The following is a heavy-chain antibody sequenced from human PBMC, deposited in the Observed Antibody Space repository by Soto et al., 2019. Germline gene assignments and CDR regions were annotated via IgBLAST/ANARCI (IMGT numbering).Heavy chain of an antibody. CDR1: GEFFTTYG. Sequence: QVELVQSGAEVKNPGASVTVSCKASGEFFTTYGISWVRQAPGQGLEWMGWISTYSTNTNYAPKFQGRPLLTADTSTTTAHMELRSLRPDDTALYYCARWAGRVRDYGGPFDYWGQGSLVTVSP. CDR2: ISTYSTNT. J-gene: IGHJ4*02. D-gene: IGHD4-17*01. CDR3: ARWAGRVRDYGGPFDY. V-gene: IGHV1-18*04.